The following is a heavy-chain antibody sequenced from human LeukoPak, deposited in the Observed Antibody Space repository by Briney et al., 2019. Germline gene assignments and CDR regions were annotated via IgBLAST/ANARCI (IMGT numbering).Heavy chain of an antibody. D-gene: IGHD6-13*01. J-gene: IGHJ1*01. V-gene: IGHV4-59*08. Sequence: SETLSLTCTVSGGSISSYYWSWIRQPPGKGLEWIGYIYYSGSTNYNPSLKSRVTISVDTSKNQFSLKLSSVTAADTAVYYCARRGYSSSWSSAEYFQHWGQGTLVTVSS. CDR2: IYYSGST. CDR1: GGSISSYY. CDR3: ARRGYSSSWSSAEYFQH.